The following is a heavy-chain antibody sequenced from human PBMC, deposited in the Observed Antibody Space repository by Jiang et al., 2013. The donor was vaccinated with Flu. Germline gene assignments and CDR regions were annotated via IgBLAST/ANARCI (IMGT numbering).Heavy chain of an antibody. Sequence: VQLLESGGGLVKPGGSLRLSCAASGFTFSSYSMNWVRQAPGKGLEWVSSISSSSSYIYYADSVKGRFTISRDNAKNSLYLQMNSLRAEDTAVYYCARDDGSGNGGFDYWGQGTLVTVSS. J-gene: IGHJ4*02. D-gene: IGHD3-10*01. CDR1: GFTFSSYS. V-gene: IGHV3-21*01. CDR2: ISSSSSYI. CDR3: ARDDGSGNGGFDY.